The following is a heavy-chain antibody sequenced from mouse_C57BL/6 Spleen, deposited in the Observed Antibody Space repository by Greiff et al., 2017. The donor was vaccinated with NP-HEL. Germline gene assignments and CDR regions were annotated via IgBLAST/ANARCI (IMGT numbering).Heavy chain of an antibody. J-gene: IGHJ1*03. CDR1: GFTFSDYG. V-gene: IGHV5-17*01. Sequence: EVQVVESGGGLVKPGGSLKLSCAASGFTFSDYGMHWVRQAPEKGLEWVAYISSGSSTIYYADTVKGRFTISRANAKNTLFLQMTSLRSEDTAMYYCATRRNWYFDVWGTGTTVTVSS. D-gene: IGHD2-12*01. CDR2: ISSGSSTI. CDR3: ATRRNWYFDV.